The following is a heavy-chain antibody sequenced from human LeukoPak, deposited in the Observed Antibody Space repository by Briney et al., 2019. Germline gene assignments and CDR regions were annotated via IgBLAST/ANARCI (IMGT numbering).Heavy chain of an antibody. D-gene: IGHD1-20*01. J-gene: IGHJ4*02. V-gene: IGHV3-21*01. CDR3: ASSGITGTGFDY. CDR2: ISSSSYI. CDR1: GFTFSSYS. Sequence: PGGSLRLSRAASGFTFSSYSMNWVRQAPGKGLEWVSSISSSSYIYYADSVKGRFTISRDNAKNSLYLQMNSLRAEDTAVYYCASSGITGTGFDYWGQGTLVTVSS.